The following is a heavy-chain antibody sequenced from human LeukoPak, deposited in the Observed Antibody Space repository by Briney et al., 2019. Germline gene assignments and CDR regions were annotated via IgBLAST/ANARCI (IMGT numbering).Heavy chain of an antibody. D-gene: IGHD6-19*01. Sequence: GGSLRLSCTASGFTFDHFAVSWVRQAPGKGLEWVSAIGSGGESTYYADSVKGRFTISRDNSRNTLFLQMNSLRAEDTAVYYCAKGSTGWPYYFDSWGQGNLVSVSS. CDR3: AKGSTGWPYYFDS. V-gene: IGHV3-23*01. CDR2: IGSGGEST. J-gene: IGHJ4*02. CDR1: GFTFDHFA.